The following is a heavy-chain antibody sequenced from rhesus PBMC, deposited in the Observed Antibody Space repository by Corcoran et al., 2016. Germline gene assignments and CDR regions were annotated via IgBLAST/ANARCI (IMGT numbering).Heavy chain of an antibody. CDR3: GFSYGQY. CDR1: GYSISSGYH. J-gene: IGHJ4*01. V-gene: IGHV4S14*01. D-gene: IGHD5-36*01. CDR2: IDGSGGSN. Sequence: QVQLQESGPGLVKPSETLSLTCAFSGYSISSGYHWNCIRQQPGKGLEWIGSIDGSGGSNDRNPTRKSRGNLSVDTSKNQFSLKLSSVTAADTAVYYCGFSYGQYWGQGVLVTVSS.